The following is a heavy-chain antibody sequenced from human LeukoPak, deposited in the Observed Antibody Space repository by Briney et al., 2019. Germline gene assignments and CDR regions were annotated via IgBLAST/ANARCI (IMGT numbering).Heavy chain of an antibody. CDR2: INHSRRA. Sequence: SETLSLTCAVYGGSCSGYYWSWIRQRPGMGRKWFGKINHSRRANYNPSHKSLIIISVDTTNNQFTLMISLVTAADTAVYYCASSIAVAVREYHFDYWGQGTLVTVSS. D-gene: IGHD6-19*01. CDR1: GGSCSGYY. V-gene: IGHV4-34*01. J-gene: IGHJ4*02. CDR3: ASSIAVAVREYHFDY.